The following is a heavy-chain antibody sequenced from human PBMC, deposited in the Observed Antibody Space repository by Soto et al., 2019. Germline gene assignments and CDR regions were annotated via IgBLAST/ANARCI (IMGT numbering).Heavy chain of an antibody. Sequence: QVRLVQSGGEMKKPRASVTVSCKASGYTFTTYGSNWARQAPGQGLAWMGWISGYSGVTTYAQKLQGRVTMTPDTAASTAYMDLRGLRSADTAVYYCATSAPRGSYGPDDNGMGVWGQGTTVTVS. V-gene: IGHV1-18*04. CDR3: ATSAPRGSYGPDDNGMGV. J-gene: IGHJ6*02. CDR1: GYTFTTYG. D-gene: IGHD5-18*01. CDR2: ISGYSGVT.